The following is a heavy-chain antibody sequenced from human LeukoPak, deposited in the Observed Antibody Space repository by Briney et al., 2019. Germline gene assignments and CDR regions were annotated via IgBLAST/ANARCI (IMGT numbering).Heavy chain of an antibody. J-gene: IGHJ4*02. CDR1: GGTFSSYT. V-gene: IGHV1-69*05. D-gene: IGHD2-15*01. CDR2: SIPIFGTA. Sequence: SVKVPCKASGGTFSSYTFSWVRQAPGQGLGWMGRSIPIFGTANYAQKFQDRVTISTDESTSTAYMELSSLRSEDTAMYYCAVVSSYYFDYWGQGTLVTVSS. CDR3: AVVSSYYFDY.